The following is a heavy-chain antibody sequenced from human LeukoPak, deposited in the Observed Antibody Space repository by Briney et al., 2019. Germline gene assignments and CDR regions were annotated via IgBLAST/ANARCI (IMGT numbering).Heavy chain of an antibody. J-gene: IGHJ6*02. Sequence: GGSLRLSCAASGFTFSSYWKHWVRQAPGKGLVWVSRINSDGSSTSYADSVKGRFTISRDNAKNTLYLQMNSLRAEDTAVYYCARVGAAAGPYYYYGMDVWGQGTTVTVSS. V-gene: IGHV3-74*01. CDR1: GFTFSSYW. D-gene: IGHD6-13*01. CDR2: INSDGSST. CDR3: ARVGAAAGPYYYYGMDV.